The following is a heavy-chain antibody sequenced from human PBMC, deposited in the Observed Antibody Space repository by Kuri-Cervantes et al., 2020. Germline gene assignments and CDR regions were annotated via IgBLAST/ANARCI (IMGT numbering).Heavy chain of an antibody. D-gene: IGHD3-10*01. V-gene: IGHV3-21*04. CDR2: ISSSSSYI. CDR1: GITFSSYS. CDR3: ARVGNYYYYGMDV. Sequence: GESLKISCAASGITFSSYSMNWVRQAPGKGLEWVSSISSSSSYIYYADSVKGRFTISRDNAKNSLYLQMNSLRAEDTAVYYCARVGNYYYYGMDVWGQGTTVTVSS. J-gene: IGHJ6*02.